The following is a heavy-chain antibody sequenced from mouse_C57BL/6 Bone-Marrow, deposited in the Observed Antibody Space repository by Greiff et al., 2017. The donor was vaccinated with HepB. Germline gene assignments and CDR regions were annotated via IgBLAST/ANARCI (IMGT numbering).Heavy chain of an antibody. D-gene: IGHD3-2*02. J-gene: IGHJ2*01. Sequence: VQGVESDAELVKPGASVKISCKVSGYTFTDHTIHWMKQRPEQGLEWIGYIYPRDGSTKYNEKFKGKATLTADKSSSKAYMQLNSLTSEDSAVYFCARRGQLRLHFDYWGQGTTLTVSS. CDR3: ARRGQLRLHFDY. CDR2: IYPRDGST. CDR1: GYTFTDHT. V-gene: IGHV1-78*01.